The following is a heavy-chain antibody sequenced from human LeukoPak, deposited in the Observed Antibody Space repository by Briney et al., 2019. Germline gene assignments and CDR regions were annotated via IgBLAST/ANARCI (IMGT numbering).Heavy chain of an antibody. CDR1: GYTFTSYY. V-gene: IGHV1-46*01. CDR2: INPSGGST. D-gene: IGHD3-9*01. CDR3: ARDDWGTQGY. J-gene: IGHJ4*02. Sequence: ASVKVSCKASGYTFTSYYMHWVRQAPGQGLEWMGIINPSGGSTSYAQKFQGRVAMTRDTSTSTVYMELSSLRAEDTAVYYCARDDWGTQGYWGQGTLVTVSS.